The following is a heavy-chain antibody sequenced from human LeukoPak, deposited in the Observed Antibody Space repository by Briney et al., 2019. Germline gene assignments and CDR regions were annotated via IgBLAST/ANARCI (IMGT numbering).Heavy chain of an antibody. CDR1: GYSFTNYW. V-gene: IGHV5-51*01. Sequence: GESLKISCKGSGYSFTNYWIAWVRQMPGKGLEWMGIIYPVDSDTRYSPSFQGQVTISADKSISTAYLQWSSLKASDTAMYYCARLQSSSSRYYYYYGMDVWGQGTTVTVYS. CDR2: IYPVDSDT. J-gene: IGHJ6*02. CDR3: ARLQSSSSRYYYYYGMDV. D-gene: IGHD6-6*01.